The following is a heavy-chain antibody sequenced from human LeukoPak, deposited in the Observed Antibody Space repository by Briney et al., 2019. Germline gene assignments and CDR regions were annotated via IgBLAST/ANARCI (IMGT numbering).Heavy chain of an antibody. CDR3: TRDSGMVRGTVDY. CDR1: GFTFTDEY. Sequence: GASVKVSCKSSGFTFTDEYIHWVRQAPGQGLEWMGIINPSGGSTSYAQKFQGRVTMTRDTSTSTVYMELSSLRSEDTAVYYCTRDSGMVRGTVDYWGQGTLVTVSS. CDR2: INPSGGST. V-gene: IGHV1-46*01. D-gene: IGHD3-10*01. J-gene: IGHJ4*02.